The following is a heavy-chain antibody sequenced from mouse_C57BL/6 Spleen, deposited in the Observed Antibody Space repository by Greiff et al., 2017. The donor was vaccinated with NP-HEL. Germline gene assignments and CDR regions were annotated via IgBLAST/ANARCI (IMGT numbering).Heavy chain of an antibody. Sequence: QVQLKESGAELVKPGASVKISCKASGYAFSSYWMNWVKQRPGKGLEWIGQIYPGDGDTNYNGKFKGKATLTADKSSSTAYMQLSSLTSEDSAVYFCARSGDYDDYAMDYWGQGTSVTVSS. CDR1: GYAFSSYW. D-gene: IGHD2-4*01. V-gene: IGHV1-80*01. CDR3: ARSGDYDDYAMDY. J-gene: IGHJ4*01. CDR2: IYPGDGDT.